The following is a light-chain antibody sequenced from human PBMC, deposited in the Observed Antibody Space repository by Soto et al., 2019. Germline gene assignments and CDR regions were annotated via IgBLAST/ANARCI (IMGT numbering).Light chain of an antibody. CDR1: QSISIW. CDR3: QQLNSYPIT. Sequence: DIHMTQSPSTLSASVGDRVTITCRASQSISIWLAWYQQKPGKAPKILIYKASSLESGVPSRFSGSGSGTEFTLTISSLQPDDFATYYCQQLNSYPITFGQGTRLEIK. J-gene: IGKJ5*01. V-gene: IGKV1-5*03. CDR2: KAS.